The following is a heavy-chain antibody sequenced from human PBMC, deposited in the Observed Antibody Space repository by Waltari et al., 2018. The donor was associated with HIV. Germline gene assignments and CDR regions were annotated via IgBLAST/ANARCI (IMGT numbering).Heavy chain of an antibody. CDR2: LSGSGTTA. J-gene: IGHJ3*01. V-gene: IGHV3-23*01. CDR3: AKSMRDLRPSAFDV. CDR1: GCTFRNFA. Sequence: EVQLLESGGGQVQPGGSLRLSCAPSGCTFRNFAMSWVRQAPGKGPEWVSALSGSGTTASYADYVKGRFTISRDFSNNTLFLQMNNLQAEDTAVYFCAKSMRDLRPSAFDVWGQGTVVAISS. D-gene: IGHD2-8*01.